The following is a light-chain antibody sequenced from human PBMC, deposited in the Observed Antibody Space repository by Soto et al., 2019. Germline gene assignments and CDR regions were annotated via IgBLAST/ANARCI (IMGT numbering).Light chain of an antibody. CDR1: SSVANN. V-gene: IGKV1-9*01. Sequence: DIQMTQSPSFLSASVGDRVTITCRANSSVANNLHWYQQKSGRVPKLLMYIASTLQTGVPSRFTGSQSGTEFTLTITSLQPEDFATYYCQQVNNYPITFGQGTRLENK. J-gene: IGKJ5*01. CDR3: QQVNNYPIT. CDR2: IAS.